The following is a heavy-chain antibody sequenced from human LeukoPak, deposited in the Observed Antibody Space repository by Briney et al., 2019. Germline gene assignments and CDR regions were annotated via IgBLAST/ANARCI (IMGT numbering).Heavy chain of an antibody. V-gene: IGHV3-72*01. CDR3: ASSYYYGSGRDYYYGMDV. CDR1: GFTFSDHY. D-gene: IGHD3-10*01. J-gene: IGHJ6*02. CDR2: IRNKANSYTT. Sequence: SGGSLRLSCAASGFTFSDHYMDWVRQAPGKGLEWVGRIRNKANSYTTEYAASVKGRFTVSRDDSKNSLYLQMSSLKTEDTAVYYCASSYYYGSGRDYYYGMDVWGQGTTVTVSS.